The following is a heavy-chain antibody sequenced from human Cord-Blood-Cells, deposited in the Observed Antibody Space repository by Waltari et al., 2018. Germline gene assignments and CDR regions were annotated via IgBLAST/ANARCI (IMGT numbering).Heavy chain of an antibody. V-gene: IGHV3-9*01. CDR2: ISWNSGSI. D-gene: IGHD1-26*01. Sequence: EVQMVESGGGLVQPGRSLRLSCGASGSTFDDYAMHWVRQAPGKGLEWVSGISWNSGSIGYADSVKGRFTISRDNAKNSLYLQMNSLRAEDTALYYCAKDKSGSYYWYFDLWGRGTLVTVSS. J-gene: IGHJ2*01. CDR1: GSTFDDYA. CDR3: AKDKSGSYYWYFDL.